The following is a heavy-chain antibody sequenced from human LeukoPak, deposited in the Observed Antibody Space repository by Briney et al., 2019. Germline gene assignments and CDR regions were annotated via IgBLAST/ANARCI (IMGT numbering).Heavy chain of an antibody. D-gene: IGHD4-17*01. J-gene: IGHJ4*02. Sequence: GGSLRLSCAASGFTFDDYAMHWVRQAPGKGLEWVPGISWNSGSIGYADSVKGRFTISRDNAKNSLYLQMNSMRAEDMALYYCAKDAGDYDYFDYWGQGTLVTVSS. CDR1: GFTFDDYA. CDR2: ISWNSGSI. V-gene: IGHV3-9*03. CDR3: AKDAGDYDYFDY.